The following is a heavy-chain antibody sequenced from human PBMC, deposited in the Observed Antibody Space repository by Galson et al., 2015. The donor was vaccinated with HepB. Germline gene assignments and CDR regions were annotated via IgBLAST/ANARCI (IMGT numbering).Heavy chain of an antibody. J-gene: IGHJ4*02. CDR1: GFTFCRYA. CDR2: ITSNGGRT. V-gene: IGHV3-23*01. Sequence: SLRLSCAASGFTFCRYAMTWVRQAPGKGLEWISSITSNGGRTFYTNSVKGRFTISRDNSRNTVVLQLSSLRPEDTAVYYCAKDGLRVANNPYHLHFWGQGTLVSVSS. CDR3: AKDGLRVANNPYHLHF. D-gene: IGHD2-15*01.